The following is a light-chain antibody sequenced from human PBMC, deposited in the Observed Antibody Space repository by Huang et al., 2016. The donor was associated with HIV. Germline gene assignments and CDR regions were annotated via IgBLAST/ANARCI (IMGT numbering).Light chain of an antibody. J-gene: IGKJ5*01. CDR1: QSVSSD. Sequence: IVLTQSPATLSLSPGERATLSCRASQSVSSDLAGYQQKPGQAPRLLIYDASNRATGIPARFSGSGSGTDFTLTISSLEPEDFAVYYCQQRSNWPPTFGQGTRLEIK. CDR2: DAS. CDR3: QQRSNWPPT. V-gene: IGKV3-11*01.